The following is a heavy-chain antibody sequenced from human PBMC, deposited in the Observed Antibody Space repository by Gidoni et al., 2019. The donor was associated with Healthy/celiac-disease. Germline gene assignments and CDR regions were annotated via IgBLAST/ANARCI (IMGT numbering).Heavy chain of an antibody. CDR2: ITHTGST. V-gene: IGHV4-34*01. D-gene: IGHD3-22*01. Sequence: QVQLQQCAAGLLKPSETLSLTYAMSAPSFSGYYWSWIRQSPGRGLEWIAEITHTGSTNYKPSLRSRVTISVDASKNQFSLQLRSVTAADTAVYYCARGRYHDSSGFPYWGQGTLVTVSS. CDR1: APSFSGYY. CDR3: ARGRYHDSSGFPY. J-gene: IGHJ4*02.